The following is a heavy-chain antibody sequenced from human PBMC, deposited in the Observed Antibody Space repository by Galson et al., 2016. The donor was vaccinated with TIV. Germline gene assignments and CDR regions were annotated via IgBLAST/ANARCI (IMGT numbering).Heavy chain of an antibody. CDR2: IHSGGNT. CDR3: ARAPGWVTAASIPYYKYGMDV. V-gene: IGHV3-53*04. CDR1: GFTVSTNY. J-gene: IGHJ6*02. Sequence: SLRLSCAASGFTVSTNYMTWVRQAPGKGLEWVSVIHSGGNTYYADSVKGRFTVSKQNSKNTVDLQMNSLRPEDTAVYYCARAPGWVTAASIPYYKYGMDVWGQGTTVTVSS. D-gene: IGHD6-13*01.